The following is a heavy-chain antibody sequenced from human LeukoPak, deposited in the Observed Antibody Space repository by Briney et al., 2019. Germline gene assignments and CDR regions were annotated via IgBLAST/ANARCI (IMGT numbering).Heavy chain of an antibody. CDR2: INHSGST. J-gene: IGHJ4*02. CDR3: ARGGKWLRFPSGY. Sequence: SETLSLTCAVYGGSFSGYYWSWIRQPPGKGLEWIGEINHSGSTNYNPSLKSRVTISVDTSKNQFSLKLSSVTAADTAVYYCARGGKWLRFPSGYWGLGTLVTVSS. CDR1: GGSFSGYY. D-gene: IGHD5-12*01. V-gene: IGHV4-34*01.